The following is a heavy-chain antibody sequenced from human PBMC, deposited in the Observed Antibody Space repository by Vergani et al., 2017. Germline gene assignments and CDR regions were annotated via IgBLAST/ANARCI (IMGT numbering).Heavy chain of an antibody. Sequence: EVQLVESGGGLVQPGGSLRLSCAASGFTVSSNYMSWVRQAPGKGLEWVSVIYSGGSTYYADSVKGRFTISRDNSKNTLYLQMNSLRAEDTAVYYCARDFSSSAPPYYYYMDVWGQGTTVTVSS. CDR1: GFTVSSNY. V-gene: IGHV3-66*01. J-gene: IGHJ6*03. CDR2: IYSGGST. D-gene: IGHD6-6*01. CDR3: ARDFSSSAPPYYYYMDV.